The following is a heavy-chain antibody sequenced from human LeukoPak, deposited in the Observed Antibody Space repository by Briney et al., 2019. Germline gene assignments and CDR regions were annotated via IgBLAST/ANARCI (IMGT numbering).Heavy chain of an antibody. Sequence: PGGSLRLSCAASGFTFDDYAMHWVRQAPGKGLEWVSGISWNSGSIGYADSVKGRFTISRDNAKNSLYLQMNSLRAEDTALHYCAKDALFSFSGVDYWGQGTLVTVSS. CDR2: ISWNSGSI. J-gene: IGHJ4*02. CDR3: AKDALFSFSGVDY. CDR1: GFTFDDYA. D-gene: IGHD2-21*01. V-gene: IGHV3-9*01.